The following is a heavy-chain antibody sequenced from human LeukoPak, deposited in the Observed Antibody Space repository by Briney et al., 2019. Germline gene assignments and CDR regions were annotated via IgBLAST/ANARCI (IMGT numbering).Heavy chain of an antibody. CDR1: GFTFNSYS. Sequence: GGSLRLSCAASGFTFNSYSMSWVRQAPGAGLEWVSYISTSSTTIYYADSVKGRFTISRDDAKNSLYLQMNSLRDEDTAVYYCASLMGLAASLSPGEYWGQGTLVTVSS. CDR2: ISTSSTTI. CDR3: ASLMGLAASLSPGEY. V-gene: IGHV3-48*02. D-gene: IGHD6-13*01. J-gene: IGHJ4*02.